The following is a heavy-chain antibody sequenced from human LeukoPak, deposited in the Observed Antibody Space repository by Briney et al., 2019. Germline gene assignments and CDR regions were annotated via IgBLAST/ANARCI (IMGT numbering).Heavy chain of an antibody. CDR2: ISYDGSNK. CDR1: GFTFSSYA. J-gene: IGHJ3*02. V-gene: IGHV3-30*04. Sequence: GGSLRLSCAASGFTFSSYAMTWVRQAPGKGLEWVAVISYDGSNKYYADSVKGRFTISRDNSKNTLYLQMNSLRAEDTAVYYCASLGPNSSSWYLDASDIWGQGTMVTVSS. D-gene: IGHD6-13*01. CDR3: ASLGPNSSSWYLDASDI.